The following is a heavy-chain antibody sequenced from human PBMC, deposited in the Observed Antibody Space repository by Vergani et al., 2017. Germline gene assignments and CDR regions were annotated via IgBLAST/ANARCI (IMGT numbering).Heavy chain of an antibody. CDR3: AKEGGGYGSGGTCYPEY. D-gene: IGHD2-15*01. CDR2: IRSDESRR. J-gene: IGHJ4*02. CDR1: GYTFNSYG. V-gene: IGHV3-30*02. Sequence: QVQLVESGGGVVQPGGSLRLSCASSGYTFNSYGMHWLRQAPGKGLEWVASIRSDESRRYYGDSMEGPFTISRDNSKNTLYLQVKSLRPEDTAVDYCAKEGGGYGSGGTCYPEYWGQGTLVIVSS.